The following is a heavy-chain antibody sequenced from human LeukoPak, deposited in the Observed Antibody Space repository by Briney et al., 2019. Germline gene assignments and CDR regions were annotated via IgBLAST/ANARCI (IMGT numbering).Heavy chain of an antibody. CDR2: IYYSGST. V-gene: IGHV4-30-4*08. D-gene: IGHD3-10*01. J-gene: IGHJ4*02. Sequence: PSETLSLTCTVSGGSISSGDYYWSWIRQPPGKGLEWIGYIYYSGSTYYNPSLKSRVTISVDTSKNQFSLKLSSVTAADTAVYYCATNYYGSGSYSLYYFDYWGQGTLVTVSS. CDR1: GGSISSGDYY. CDR3: ATNYYGSGSYSLYYFDY.